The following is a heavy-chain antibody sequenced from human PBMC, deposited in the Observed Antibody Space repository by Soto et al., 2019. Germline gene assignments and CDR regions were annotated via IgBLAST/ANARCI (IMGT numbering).Heavy chain of an antibody. CDR2: ISGSGGST. CDR1: GFTFSSYA. Sequence: PGGSVRLSCAASGFTFSSYAMSWVRQAPGKGLEWVSAISGSGGSTYYADSVKGRFTISRDNSKNTLYLQMNSLRAEDTAVYYCAKWGGIVGATPYYWGQGTLVTVSS. CDR3: AKWGGIVGATPYY. J-gene: IGHJ4*02. V-gene: IGHV3-23*01. D-gene: IGHD1-26*01.